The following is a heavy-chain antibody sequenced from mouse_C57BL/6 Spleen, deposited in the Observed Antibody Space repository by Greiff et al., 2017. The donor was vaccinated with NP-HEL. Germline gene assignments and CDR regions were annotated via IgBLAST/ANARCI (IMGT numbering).Heavy chain of an antibody. V-gene: IGHV14-4*01. CDR1: GFNIKDDY. Sequence: EVQLQQSGAELVRPGASVKLSCTASGFNIKDDYMHWVKQRPEQGLEWIGWIDPENGDTEYASKFQGKATITADTSSNTAYLQLSSLTSEDTAVYYCTTRDYDRTWFAYWGQGTLVTVSA. CDR3: TTRDYDRTWFAY. D-gene: IGHD2-4*01. CDR2: IDPENGDT. J-gene: IGHJ3*01.